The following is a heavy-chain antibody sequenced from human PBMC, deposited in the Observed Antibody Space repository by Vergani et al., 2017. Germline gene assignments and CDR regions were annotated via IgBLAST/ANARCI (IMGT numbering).Heavy chain of an antibody. CDR2: FHTSGST. V-gene: IGHV4-61*02. CDR1: GGSINSHNYY. J-gene: IGHJ4*02. Sequence: QVQLQESGPGLVKPSQTLSLTRTVSGGSINSHNYYWSWIRQPAGKGLEWIGRFHTSGSTNYNPPLKRRVTMTEDTSKNQFYLNLTSVTAADTAVYFCARGSCLGGSCYKPLFGYWGQGSLVTVSS. D-gene: IGHD2-15*01. CDR3: ARGSCLGGSCYKPLFGY.